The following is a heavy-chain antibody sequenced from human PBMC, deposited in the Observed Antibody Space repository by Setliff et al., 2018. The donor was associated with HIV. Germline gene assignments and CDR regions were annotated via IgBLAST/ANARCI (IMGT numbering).Heavy chain of an antibody. CDR2: VNRDGSST. J-gene: IGHJ4*02. D-gene: IGHD5-12*01. V-gene: IGHV3-74*01. Sequence: PGGSLRLSCVASGFSFSDYYMDWVRQAPGKGLEWVSRVNRDGSSTTYADSVKDRFTISRDNAKNTLYLQMNSLRAEDTGVYYCHSGYDTEEQSYFDYWGQGALVTVSS. CDR3: HSGYDTEEQSYFDY. CDR1: GFSFSDYY.